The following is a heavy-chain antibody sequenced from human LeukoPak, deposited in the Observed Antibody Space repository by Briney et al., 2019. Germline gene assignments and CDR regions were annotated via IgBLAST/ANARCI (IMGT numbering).Heavy chain of an antibody. CDR2: INPNSGGT. D-gene: IGHD3-9*01. J-gene: IGHJ6*02. CDR1: GYTFTGYY. CDR3: ARDFDWLYSPYYYGMDV. V-gene: IGHV1-2*02. Sequence: ASVKVSCKASGYTFTGYYMHWVRRAPGQGLEWMGWINPNSGGTNYAQKFQGRVTMTRDTSISTAYMELSRLRSDDTAVYYCARDFDWLYSPYYYGMDVWGQGTTVTVSS.